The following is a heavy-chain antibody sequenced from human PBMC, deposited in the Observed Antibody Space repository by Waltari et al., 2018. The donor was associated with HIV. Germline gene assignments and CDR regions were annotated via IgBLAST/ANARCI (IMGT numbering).Heavy chain of an antibody. CDR2: IRTKTYGGTT. CDR3: TRQHDSSGYYTRGLFYFDY. D-gene: IGHD3-22*01. V-gene: IGHV3-49*04. CDR1: GFTFGDFA. Sequence: EVQLVESGGTLVQPGRSLRLSCSTSGFTFGDFALIWVRQARGKGLVWVGLIRTKTYGGTTESAASVKYRFTISRYDSRRIAYLQMNSLKTEDTAIYFCTRQHDSSGYYTRGLFYFDYWGQGNLVTVSS. J-gene: IGHJ4*02.